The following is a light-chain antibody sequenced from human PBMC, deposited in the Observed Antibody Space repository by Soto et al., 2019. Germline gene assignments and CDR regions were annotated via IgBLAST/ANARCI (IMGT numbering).Light chain of an antibody. Sequence: IVLTQSPGLLSLSPGERASLSCRASQSVSSNYLAWYQQKPGQAPRLLIYGASSRATGIPDRFSGSGPGTDFTLTVSRLEPEDCAVYYCQQYGSSPLTFGGGTRVQIK. J-gene: IGKJ4*01. CDR3: QQYGSSPLT. CDR1: QSVSSNY. V-gene: IGKV3-20*01. CDR2: GAS.